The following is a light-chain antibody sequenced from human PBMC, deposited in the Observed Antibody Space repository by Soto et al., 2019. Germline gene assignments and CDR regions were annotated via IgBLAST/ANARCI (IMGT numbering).Light chain of an antibody. Sequence: EIEMTQSPATRSASPGDRAPLSCRASQPVNNNLAWYQQKPGQAPRLLIYGVSTRATGISARFSGGGSVTEFTLTISSLQSEDFAVYYCQQYEKWPPSITFGQGTRLEIK. J-gene: IGKJ5*01. V-gene: IGKV3-15*01. CDR1: QPVNNN. CDR3: QQYEKWPPSIT. CDR2: GVS.